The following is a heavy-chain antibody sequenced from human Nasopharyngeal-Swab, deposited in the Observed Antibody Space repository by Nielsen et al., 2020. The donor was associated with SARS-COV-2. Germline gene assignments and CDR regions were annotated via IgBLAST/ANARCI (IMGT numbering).Heavy chain of an antibody. D-gene: IGHD4-11*01. J-gene: IGHJ6*03. CDR1: GGSFSDHY. CDR3: ARDRADYHISYYYYYMDV. V-gene: IGHV4-34*01. CDR2: INHSGST. Sequence: SQTLSLTCGVYGGSFSDHYWSWIRQPPGKVLEWIGEINHSGSTNYNPSLKSRVTMSVDTSKNQFSLNLSSVTAADTAVYYCARDRADYHISYYYYYMDVWGKGTTVAVSS.